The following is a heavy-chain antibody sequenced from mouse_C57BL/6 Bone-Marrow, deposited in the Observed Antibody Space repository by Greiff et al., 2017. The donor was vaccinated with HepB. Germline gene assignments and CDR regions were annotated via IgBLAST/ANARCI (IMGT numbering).Heavy chain of an antibody. CDR1: GFSLTSYG. V-gene: IGHV2-6*03. Sequence: VQLKESGPGLVAPSQSLSITCTVSGFSLTSYGVHWVRQPPGKGLEWLVVIWSDGSTTYNSALKSRLSISKDNSKSQVFLKMNSLQTDDTAMYYCVRGGYYYGSSYRFYAMDYWGQGTSVTVSS. CDR2: IWSDGST. D-gene: IGHD1-1*01. J-gene: IGHJ4*01. CDR3: VRGGYYYGSSYRFYAMDY.